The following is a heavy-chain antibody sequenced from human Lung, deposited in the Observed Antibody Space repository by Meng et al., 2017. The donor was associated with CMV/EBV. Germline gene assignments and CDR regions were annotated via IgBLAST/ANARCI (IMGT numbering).Heavy chain of an antibody. D-gene: IGHD2/OR15-2a*01. CDR1: GYTFSNYD. V-gene: IGHV1-8*01. CDR2: MNPNRGNT. J-gene: IGHJ6*02. Sequence: ASVXVSXKASGYTFSNYDIIWVRQASGQGLEWVGWMNPNRGNTAYAQKFQGRVTMTRDTSTSIAYMELGSLRSGDTAVYYCARGQVQCSTINCHDYRFSGMDVWXPGTXV. CDR3: ARGQVQCSTINCHDYRFSGMDV.